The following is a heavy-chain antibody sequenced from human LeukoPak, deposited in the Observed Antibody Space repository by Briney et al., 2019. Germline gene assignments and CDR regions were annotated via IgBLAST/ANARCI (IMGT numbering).Heavy chain of an antibody. CDR1: GFTFSDYA. V-gene: IGHV3-30-3*01. CDR3: ARDYWWNYDY. D-gene: IGHD1-7*01. CDR2: ISKDGSDK. Sequence: GSLRLSCAASGFTFSDYAMHWVRQAPGKGLEWVAVISKDGSDKYYPGSVRGRFTISRDNSKNTIYLQMDSLRAEDTAIYYCARDYWWNYDYWGQGTLVTVSS. J-gene: IGHJ4*02.